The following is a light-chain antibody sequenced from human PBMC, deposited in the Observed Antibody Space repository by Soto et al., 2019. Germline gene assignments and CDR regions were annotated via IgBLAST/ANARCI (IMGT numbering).Light chain of an antibody. Sequence: QSALTQPPSASGSPGQSVTISCTGASSDVGGYNYVSWYQQHLGKAPKLMIYEVTKRPSGVPDRLSGSKSGNTASLTVSGLQPEDEADYYCSSYAGGNNAYVFGTGTKVTVL. J-gene: IGLJ1*01. CDR2: EVT. V-gene: IGLV2-8*01. CDR3: SSYAGGNNAYV. CDR1: SSDVGGYNY.